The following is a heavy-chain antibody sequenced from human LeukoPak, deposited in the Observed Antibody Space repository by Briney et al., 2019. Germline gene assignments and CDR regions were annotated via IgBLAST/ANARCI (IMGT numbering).Heavy chain of an antibody. D-gene: IGHD3-10*01. V-gene: IGHV4-39*01. CDR3: ARHEIRIYYGSGTLNWFDP. CDR1: GGSISSSSYY. J-gene: IGHJ5*02. Sequence: SETLSLTCTVSGGSISSSSYYWGWLRPPTGKGREWIGSYYYSGSNYYNPSLKSRVTISVDTSKNQFSLKLITVTAADTAVYYGARHEIRIYYGSGTLNWFDPWGQGTLVNVSS. CDR2: YYYSGSN.